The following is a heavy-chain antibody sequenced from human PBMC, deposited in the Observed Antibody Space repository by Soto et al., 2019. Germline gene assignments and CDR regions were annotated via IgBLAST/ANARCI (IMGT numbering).Heavy chain of an antibody. J-gene: IGHJ6*02. CDR1: GGTFNSYA. CDR3: TRCGIRYHSIGYYLGIDGMDV. D-gene: IGHD3-22*01. V-gene: IGHV1-69*12. CDR2: TIPMFGTT. Sequence: QVQLVQSGAEVKKPESSVRVSCKASGGTFNSYAITWVRQAPGQGLEWMGGTIPMFGTTNYAEKFQGRVTMTADESTNTAYMELSSLRSEDTAVYYCTRCGIRYHSIGYYLGIDGMDVGGQGTTVIVSS.